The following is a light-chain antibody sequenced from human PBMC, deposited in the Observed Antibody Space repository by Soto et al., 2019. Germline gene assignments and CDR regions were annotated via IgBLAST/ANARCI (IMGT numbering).Light chain of an antibody. CDR1: QSILHSDGNTY. CDR3: MQSSHLRT. CDR2: QIS. J-gene: IGKJ1*01. V-gene: IGKV2-24*01. Sequence: DIVLTQTPLSSPVTLGQPASFSCRSSQSILHSDGNTYLSWLQQRPGQPPRLLIYQISRRFSGVPDRFSGSGAGTIFTLKISRVEAEDVGFYFCMQSSHLRTFGQGTKVEIK.